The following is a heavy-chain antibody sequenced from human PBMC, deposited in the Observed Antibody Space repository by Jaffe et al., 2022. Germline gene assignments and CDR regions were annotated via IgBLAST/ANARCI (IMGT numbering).Heavy chain of an antibody. CDR1: GGSISSGSYY. V-gene: IGHV4-61*02. CDR3: ARDQPTGVITSSD. Sequence: QVQLQESGPGLVKPSQTLSLTCTVSGGSISSGSYYWSWIRQPAGKGLEWIGRIYTSGSTNYNPSLKSRVTISVDTSKNQFSLKLSSVTAADTAVYYCARDQPTGVITSSDWGQGTLVTVSS. J-gene: IGHJ4*02. D-gene: IGHD3-10*01. CDR2: IYTSGST.